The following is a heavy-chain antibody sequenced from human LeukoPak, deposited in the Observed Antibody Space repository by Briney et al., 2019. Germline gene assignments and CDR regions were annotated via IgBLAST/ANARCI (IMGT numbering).Heavy chain of an antibody. CDR2: ISGSGGST. J-gene: IGHJ4*02. D-gene: IGHD5-18*01. CDR1: GFTFSSYA. Sequence: GGSLRLSCAASGFTFSSYAMSWVRQAPGKGLEWVSAISGSGGSTYYADSVKGRFTISRDNSKNTLYLQMNSLKAEDTAVYYCARNLEDSYGYDYWGQGTLVTVSS. V-gene: IGHV3-23*01. CDR3: ARNLEDSYGYDY.